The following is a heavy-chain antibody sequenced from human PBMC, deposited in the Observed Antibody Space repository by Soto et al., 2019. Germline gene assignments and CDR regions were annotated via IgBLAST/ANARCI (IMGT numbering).Heavy chain of an antibody. V-gene: IGHV1-18*01. CDR2: ISAYNGNT. CDR1: GYTFTSYG. Sequence: ASVKVSCKASGYTFTSYGISWVRQAPGQGLEWMGWISAYNGNTNYAQKLQGRVTMTTDTSTSTAYMELSSLRSEDTAVYYCARDPGIVVVPAAMDVFYGMDVWGQGTTVTVSS. D-gene: IGHD2-2*01. CDR3: ARDPGIVVVPAAMDVFYGMDV. J-gene: IGHJ6*02.